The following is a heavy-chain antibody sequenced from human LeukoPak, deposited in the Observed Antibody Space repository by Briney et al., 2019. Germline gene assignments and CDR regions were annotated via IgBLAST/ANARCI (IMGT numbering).Heavy chain of an antibody. CDR2: IYHSGST. V-gene: IGHV4-30-2*01. J-gene: IGHJ4*02. CDR3: ARAGGEYSYGPYYFDY. D-gene: IGHD5-18*01. CDR1: GGSISSGGYS. Sequence: SETLSLTCAVSGGSISSGGYSWSWIRQPPGKGLEWIGYIYHSGSTYYNPSLKSRVTISVDRSKNQFSLKLSSVTAADTAVYYCARAGGEYSYGPYYFDYWGQGTLVTVSS.